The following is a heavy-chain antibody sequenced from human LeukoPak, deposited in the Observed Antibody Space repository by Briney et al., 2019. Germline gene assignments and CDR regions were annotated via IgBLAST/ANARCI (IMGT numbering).Heavy chain of an antibody. CDR1: GFTFSRYS. D-gene: IGHD2-15*01. V-gene: IGHV3-21*01. Sequence: GGSLRLSCVASGFTFSRYSMNWVRQAPGKGLEWVSSISSSGTYIYYADSMKGRFTLSRDNAKNSLYLQMNSLRAEDTAVYYCAREVCSGGSCYSTAFDIWGQGTMVTVSS. CDR2: ISSSGTYI. CDR3: AREVCSGGSCYSTAFDI. J-gene: IGHJ3*02.